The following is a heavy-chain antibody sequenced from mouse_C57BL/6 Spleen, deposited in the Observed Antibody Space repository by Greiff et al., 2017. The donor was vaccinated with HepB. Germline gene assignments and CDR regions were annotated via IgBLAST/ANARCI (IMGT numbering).Heavy chain of an antibody. V-gene: IGHV5-4*01. CDR1: GFTFSSYA. CDR3: ARDRGSSLFAY. CDR2: ISDGGSYT. J-gene: IGHJ3*01. D-gene: IGHD1-1*01. Sequence: DVMLVESGGGLVKPGGSLKLSCAASGFTFSSYAMSWVRQTPEKRLEWVATISDGGSYTYYPDNVKGRFTISRDNAKNNLYLQMSHLKSEDTAMYYCARDRGSSLFAYWGQGTLVTVSA.